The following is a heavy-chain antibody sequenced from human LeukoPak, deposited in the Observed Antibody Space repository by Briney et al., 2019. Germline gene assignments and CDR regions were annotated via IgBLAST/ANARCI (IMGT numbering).Heavy chain of an antibody. CDR3: ASGLWFGELLL. CDR1: GGSISSYY. V-gene: IGHV4-59*12. D-gene: IGHD3-10*01. CDR2: IDDSGRT. Sequence: PSETLSLTCTVSGGSISSYYWSWIRQPPGKGLEWIGFIDDSGRTNYNPSLKSRVTISVDTSKNRFSLKLTSVTAADTAVYYCASGLWFGELLLWGQGTLVSVSS. J-gene: IGHJ4*02.